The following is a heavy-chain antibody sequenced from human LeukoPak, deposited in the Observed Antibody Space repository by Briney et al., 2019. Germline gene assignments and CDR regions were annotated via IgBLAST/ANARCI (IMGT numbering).Heavy chain of an antibody. J-gene: IGHJ4*02. CDR2: ISGSGDNT. D-gene: IGHD3-22*01. CDR3: AKGSYYDSSGSFYFNY. CDR1: GFTFSSYA. V-gene: IGHV3-23*01. Sequence: GGSLRLSCAASGFTFSSYAMSWVRQAPGKGLEWVSGISGSGDNTYYADSAKGRFTISRDNSKNTLYVQVNSLGTEDTAAYYCAKGSYYDSSGSFYFNYWGQGTLVTVSS.